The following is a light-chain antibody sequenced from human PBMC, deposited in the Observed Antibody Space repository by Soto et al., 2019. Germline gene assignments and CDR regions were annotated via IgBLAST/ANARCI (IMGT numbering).Light chain of an antibody. J-gene: IGLJ1*01. CDR3: TSYTSISTHV. Sequence: QSALTQPASVSGSPGQSITISCTGSSSDVGGHNHVSWYQQHPGKAPKLIIYEVGNRPSGVSNRFSGSKSGNTASLTISGFQAEDEADYYCTSYTSISTHVFGTGTKVTVL. CDR2: EVG. V-gene: IGLV2-14*01. CDR1: SSDVGGHNH.